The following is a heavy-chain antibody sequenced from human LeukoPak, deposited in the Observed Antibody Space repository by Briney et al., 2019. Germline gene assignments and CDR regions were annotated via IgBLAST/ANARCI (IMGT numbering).Heavy chain of an antibody. CDR1: GFTFSSYA. V-gene: IGHV3-30-3*01. CDR2: ISYDGSNK. J-gene: IGHJ4*02. CDR3: ARDKIVGPTTLDY. D-gene: IGHD1-26*01. Sequence: PGKSLRLSCAASGFTFSSYAMHWVRQAPAKGLGWVAIISYDGSNKYYADSVKGRFTISRDNAKNSLYLQMNSLRADDTAIYYCARDKIVGPTTLDYWGQGTLVTVSS.